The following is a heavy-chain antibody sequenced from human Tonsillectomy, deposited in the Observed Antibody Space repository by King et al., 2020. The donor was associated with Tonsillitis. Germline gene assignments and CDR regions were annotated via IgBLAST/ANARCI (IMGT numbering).Heavy chain of an antibody. D-gene: IGHD5-18*01. CDR3: ASWNVDTGRNWFDP. CDR1: GGSISSRSYY. V-gene: IGHV4-39*01. J-gene: IGHJ5*02. Sequence: QLQESGPGLVKPSETLSLTCTVSGGSISSRSYYWGWIRQPPGKGLEWIGSIYYSGRTYYNPSLKSRVTISVDTSKNQFSLKLSSVTAADTTVYYCASWNVDTGRNWFDPWGQGTLVTVSS. CDR2: IYYSGRT.